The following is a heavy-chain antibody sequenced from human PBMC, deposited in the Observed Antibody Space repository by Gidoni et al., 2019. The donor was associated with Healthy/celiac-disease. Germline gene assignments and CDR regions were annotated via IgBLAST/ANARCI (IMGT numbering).Heavy chain of an antibody. V-gene: IGHV3-48*03. CDR1: GFTFSSYE. Sequence: EVQLVESGGGLVQPGGSLRLSCAASGFTFSSYEMNWVRQAPGKGLEWVSYISSSGSTIYYADSVKGRFTISRDNAKNSLYLQMNSLRAEDTAVYYCARDYGSGSYGGFDYWGQGTLVTVSS. CDR2: ISSSGSTI. CDR3: ARDYGSGSYGGFDY. J-gene: IGHJ4*02. D-gene: IGHD3-10*01.